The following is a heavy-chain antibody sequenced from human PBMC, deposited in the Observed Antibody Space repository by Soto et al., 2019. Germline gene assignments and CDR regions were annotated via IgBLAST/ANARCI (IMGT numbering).Heavy chain of an antibody. CDR3: ARVDGLVPMYYFDY. J-gene: IGHJ4*02. Sequence: ETLSLTCTVSGGSISSYYWSWIRQPPGKGLEWIGYIYYSGSTNYNPSLKSRVTISVDTSKNQFSLKLSSVTAADTAVYYCARVDGLVPMYYFDYWGQGTLVTVSS. CDR1: GGSISSYY. CDR2: IYYSGST. D-gene: IGHD6-19*01. V-gene: IGHV4-59*08.